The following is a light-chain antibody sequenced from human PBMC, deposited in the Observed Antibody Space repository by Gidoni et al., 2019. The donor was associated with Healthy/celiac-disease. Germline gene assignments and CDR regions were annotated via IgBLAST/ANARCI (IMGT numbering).Light chain of an antibody. J-gene: IGKJ1*01. V-gene: IGKV3-20*01. CDR2: GAS. Sequence: EIVLTQSPGTLSLSPGERATLSCRASQSVSSSYLAWYQQKPGQAPRLLIYGASSRATGIPSRLEPEDFAVYYCQQYGSPTWTFXQXTKVXIK. CDR1: QSVSSSY. CDR3: QQYGSPTWT.